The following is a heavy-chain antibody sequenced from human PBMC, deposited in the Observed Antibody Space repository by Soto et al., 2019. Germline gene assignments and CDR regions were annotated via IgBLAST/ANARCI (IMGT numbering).Heavy chain of an antibody. CDR3: ARGVQDIVVVPAARYYYYGMDV. V-gene: IGHV1-69*01. CDR2: IIPIFGTA. Sequence: QVQLVQSGAEVKKPGSSVKVSCKASGGTFSSYAISWVRQAPGQGLEWMGGIIPIFGTANYAQKLQGRVTITADESTSTAYMELSSLRSEDTAVYYCARGVQDIVVVPAARYYYYGMDVWGQGTTVTVSS. D-gene: IGHD2-2*01. CDR1: GGTFSSYA. J-gene: IGHJ6*02.